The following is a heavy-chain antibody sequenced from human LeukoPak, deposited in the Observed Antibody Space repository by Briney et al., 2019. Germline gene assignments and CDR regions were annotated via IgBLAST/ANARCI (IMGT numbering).Heavy chain of an antibody. D-gene: IGHD3-9*01. CDR1: GFTFSNYA. CDR3: VIWGDYDVLSGYYVSDY. V-gene: IGHV3-23*01. CDR2: ITGSGGNT. J-gene: IGHJ4*02. Sequence: GRTLRLSCAASGFTFSNYAMSWVRQAPGKGLEWVSAITGSGGNTYYADSVKGRFTISSDNSKKTVFLQMNSLRHEDTAIYYCVIWGDYDVLSGYYVSDYWGQGTLVTVSS.